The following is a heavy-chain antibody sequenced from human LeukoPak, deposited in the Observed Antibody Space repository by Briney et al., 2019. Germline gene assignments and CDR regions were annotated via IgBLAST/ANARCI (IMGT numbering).Heavy chain of an antibody. V-gene: IGHV3-23*01. CDR2: ISGSGGST. J-gene: IGHJ4*02. CDR1: GFTFSSYA. Sequence: GGSLRLSCAASGFTFSSYAMSWVRQAPGKGLEWVSAISGSGGSTYYADSVKGRFTISGDNSKNTLYLQMNSLRAEDTAVYYCAKSKWLEKIFDYWGQGTLVTVSS. D-gene: IGHD6-19*01. CDR3: AKSKWLEKIFDY.